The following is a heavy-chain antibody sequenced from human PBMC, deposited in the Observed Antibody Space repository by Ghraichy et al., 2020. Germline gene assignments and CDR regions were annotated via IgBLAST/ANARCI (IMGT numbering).Heavy chain of an antibody. Sequence: GGSLRLSCAASGFPFDDYAMHWVRQAPGKRLEWVSGISWNSGSIGYADSVKGRFTISRDNAKNSLYLQMNSLRAEDTALYYCAKDRYWYSEPYDAFDIWGQGTMVTGSS. D-gene: IGHD2-15*01. V-gene: IGHV3-9*01. CDR2: ISWNSGSI. J-gene: IGHJ3*02. CDR1: GFPFDDYA. CDR3: AKDRYWYSEPYDAFDI.